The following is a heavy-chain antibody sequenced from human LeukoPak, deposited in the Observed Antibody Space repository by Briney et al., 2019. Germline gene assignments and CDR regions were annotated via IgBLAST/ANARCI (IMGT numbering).Heavy chain of an antibody. D-gene: IGHD3-22*01. CDR2: ISGSCFRT. Sequence: GGSLRLSRAVSGLTFIRYDMGWVRQAPGKGLESVSGISGSCFRTDYVDPVKRPFSISKDNSKNTLYLQMHSLRAEDTAVYYRAVSMIAFDFWGQGPLVTVSS. CDR1: GLTFIRYD. CDR3: AVSMIAFDF. V-gene: IGHV3-23*01. J-gene: IGHJ4*02.